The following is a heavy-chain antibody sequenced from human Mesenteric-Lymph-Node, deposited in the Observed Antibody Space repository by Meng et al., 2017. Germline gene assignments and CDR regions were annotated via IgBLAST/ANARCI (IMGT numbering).Heavy chain of an antibody. D-gene: IGHD3-16*02. CDR3: ARTYYDYVWGSYRYEYFDY. CDR2: IIPIVGTA. J-gene: IGHJ4*02. Sequence: SVKVSCKASGGTFSSYAISWVRQAPGQGREWMGGIIPIVGTANYAQKFQGRVTITTDESTSTAYMELSSLRSEDTAVYYCARTYYDYVWGSYRYEYFDYWGQGTLVTVSS. V-gene: IGHV1-69*05. CDR1: GGTFSSYA.